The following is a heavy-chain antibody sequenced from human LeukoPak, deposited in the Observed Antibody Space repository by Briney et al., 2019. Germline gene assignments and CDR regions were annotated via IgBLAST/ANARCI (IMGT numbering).Heavy chain of an antibody. CDR3: AKDRTGIAMADY. CDR2: ISGSGVST. V-gene: IGHV3-23*01. J-gene: IGHJ4*02. CDR1: GFTFSSYA. D-gene: IGHD6-19*01. Sequence: GGSLRLSCAASGFTFSSYAMSWVRQAPGKGLEWVSAISGSGVSTYCADSVKGRFTISRDNSKNTLYLQMNSLRAEDTAVYYCAKDRTGIAMADYWGQGTLVTVSS.